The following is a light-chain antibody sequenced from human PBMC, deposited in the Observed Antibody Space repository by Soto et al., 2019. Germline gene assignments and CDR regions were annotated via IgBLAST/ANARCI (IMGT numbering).Light chain of an antibody. CDR3: QQYHNWLT. Sequence: EIVMTQSPATLSVSPGERGTLSCRANQNVNGNLAWYQQKPGQPPRLLIYDASTRATGVPARFGGSGSGTEFTLTISSLQSEDFAVYYCQQYHNWLTFGGGTKVEIK. J-gene: IGKJ4*01. CDR2: DAS. V-gene: IGKV3-15*01. CDR1: QNVNGN.